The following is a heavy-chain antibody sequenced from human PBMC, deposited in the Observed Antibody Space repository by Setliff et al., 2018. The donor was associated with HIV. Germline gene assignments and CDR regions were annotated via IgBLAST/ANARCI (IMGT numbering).Heavy chain of an antibody. CDR3: ARHKTHDYDGNSVYFDF. Sequence: SETLSLTCVVSGYSISNTGHYWGWTRQPPGKGLEWIGSIYHTGDTYDNPSLKNRVTISRDTSKDRFSLNLRSVTAADTAIYYCARHKTHDYDGNSVYFDFWGQGILVTVSS. V-gene: IGHV4-38-2*01. D-gene: IGHD4-17*01. J-gene: IGHJ4*02. CDR1: GYSISNTGHY. CDR2: IYHTGDT.